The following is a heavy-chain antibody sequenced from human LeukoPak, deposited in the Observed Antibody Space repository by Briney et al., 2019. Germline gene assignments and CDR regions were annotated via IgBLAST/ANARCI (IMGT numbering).Heavy chain of an antibody. CDR3: ARRTTVTHNWFDP. V-gene: IGHV4-59*08. J-gene: IGHJ5*02. D-gene: IGHD4-17*01. Sequence: SETLSLTCSVTGGPISSYQVSWIRQPPGKGLEWIGYIYYTGSTNYNPSLKSRVTISLDTSKNQFSLNLSSVTAADTAVYYCARRTTVTHNWFDPWGQGTLVTVSS. CDR2: IYYTGST. CDR1: GGPISSYQ.